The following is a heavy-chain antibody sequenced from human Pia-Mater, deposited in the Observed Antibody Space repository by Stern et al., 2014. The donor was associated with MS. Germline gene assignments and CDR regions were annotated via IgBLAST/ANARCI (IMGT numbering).Heavy chain of an antibody. J-gene: IGHJ5*01. CDR1: GYNFISDD. CDR2: MTPYSGDT. Sequence: QVQLGQSGAEVRKPGASVRVSCKTSGYNFISDDINWVRQATGQGLEWMGWMTPYSGDTGYAQKFHGRLPITGATSINTAYMELTSLSSEDSAVYYCTKAWDSWGQGTLVTVSS. CDR3: TKAWDS. V-gene: IGHV1-8*01.